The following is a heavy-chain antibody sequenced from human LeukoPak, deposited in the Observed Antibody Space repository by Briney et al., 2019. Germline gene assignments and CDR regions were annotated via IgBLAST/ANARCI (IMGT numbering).Heavy chain of an antibody. CDR3: ARVRSVVVTAIVGYYFDY. J-gene: IGHJ4*02. CDR2: INPNSGGT. Sequence: ASVKVSCKASGYTFTGYYMHWVRRAPGQGLEWMGWINPNSGGTNYAQKFQGRVTMTRDTSISTAYMELSRLRSDDTAVYYCARVRSVVVTAIVGYYFDYWGQGTLVTVSS. D-gene: IGHD2-21*02. V-gene: IGHV1-2*02. CDR1: GYTFTGYY.